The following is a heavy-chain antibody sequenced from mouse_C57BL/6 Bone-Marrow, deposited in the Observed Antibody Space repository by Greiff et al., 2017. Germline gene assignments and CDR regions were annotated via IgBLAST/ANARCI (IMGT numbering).Heavy chain of an antibody. D-gene: IGHD2-3*01. CDR1: GYTFTSYW. J-gene: IGHJ2*01. Sequence: QVQLQQPGAELVKPGASVKLSCKASGYTFTSYWMQWVKQRPGQGLEWIGEIDPSDSYTNYNQKFKGKATLTVDTSSSTAYMQLSSLTSEDSAVYYSASVWLLRVWGQGTTLTVSA. CDR2: IDPSDSYT. CDR3: ASVWLLRV. V-gene: IGHV1-50*01.